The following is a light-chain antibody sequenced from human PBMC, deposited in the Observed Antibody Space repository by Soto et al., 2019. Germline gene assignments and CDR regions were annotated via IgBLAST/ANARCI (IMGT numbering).Light chain of an antibody. J-gene: IGKJ2*01. CDR2: LGS. CDR3: MQALQTRYT. Sequence: DIVMTQSPLSLPVTPGEPASISCRSSQSLLHSNGYNYLDWYLQKPGQSPQLLIYLGSNRASGVPDRFSGSGSGTDFTLKFSRVEAEDVGVYYCMQALQTRYTFGQGTKLEIK. V-gene: IGKV2-28*01. CDR1: QSLLHSNGYNY.